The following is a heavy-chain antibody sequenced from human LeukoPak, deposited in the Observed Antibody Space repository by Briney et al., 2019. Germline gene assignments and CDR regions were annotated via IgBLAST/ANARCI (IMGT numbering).Heavy chain of an antibody. Sequence: ASVKVSCKASGYTFTGYYMHWVRQAPGQGLEWMGWINPNSGGTNYAQKFQGRVTMTRDTSISTAYMELSRLRSDDTAVCYCARDIVVVPDAFDIWGQGTMVTVSS. J-gene: IGHJ3*02. CDR3: ARDIVVVPDAFDI. CDR1: GYTFTGYY. V-gene: IGHV1-2*02. CDR2: INPNSGGT. D-gene: IGHD2-2*01.